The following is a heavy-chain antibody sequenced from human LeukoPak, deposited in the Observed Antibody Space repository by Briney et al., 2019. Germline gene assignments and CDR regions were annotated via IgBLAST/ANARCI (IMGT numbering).Heavy chain of an antibody. V-gene: IGHV3-30*18. D-gene: IGHD3-10*01. Sequence: GGSLRLSCAASGFTFNSYGMHWVRQAPGKGLEWVAVRSYDGSNKYYADSVKGRFTISRDNSKNTLYLQMNSLRAEDTAVYYCAKEGMYYYGSGSSRYFDYWGQGTLVTVSS. J-gene: IGHJ4*02. CDR1: GFTFNSYG. CDR2: RSYDGSNK. CDR3: AKEGMYYYGSGSSRYFDY.